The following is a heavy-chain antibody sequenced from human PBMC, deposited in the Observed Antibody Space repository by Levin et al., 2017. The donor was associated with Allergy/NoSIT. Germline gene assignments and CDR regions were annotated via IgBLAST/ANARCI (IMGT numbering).Heavy chain of an antibody. Sequence: PPASVKVSCKTSGYTFTAYYLQWLRRAPGQGFEWMGRVNPNNGATDYAQRFQGRVTMTRDTSITTAYLEVSRLTSDDTAVYYCASVHYLYCTSANFGAFDYWGQGTLVSVSS. CDR2: VNPNNGAT. V-gene: IGHV1-2*06. CDR3: ASVHYLYCTSANFGAFDY. D-gene: IGHD2-2*01. J-gene: IGHJ4*02. CDR1: GYTFTAYY.